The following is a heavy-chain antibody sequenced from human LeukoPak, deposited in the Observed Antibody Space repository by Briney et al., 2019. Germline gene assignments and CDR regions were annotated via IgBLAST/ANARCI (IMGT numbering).Heavy chain of an antibody. CDR3: AREPDRDLDFDH. D-gene: IGHD1-14*01. Sequence: GASVKVSCKASGYTFTTYGISWVRQAPGQGLEWMGWISVYNGETNYAQKLQGRVTLTTDTSTSTAYLELRSLTTDDPAVYYCAREPDRDLDFDHWGQGTLVTVSS. V-gene: IGHV1-18*04. J-gene: IGHJ4*02. CDR1: GYTFTTYG. CDR2: ISVYNGET.